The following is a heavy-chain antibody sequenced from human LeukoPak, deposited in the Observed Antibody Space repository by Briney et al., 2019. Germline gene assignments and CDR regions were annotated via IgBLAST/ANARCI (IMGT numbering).Heavy chain of an antibody. D-gene: IGHD1-1*01. V-gene: IGHV1-18*01. Sequence: GASVKVSCKASGYTFTSYGISWVRQAPGQGLEWMGWISAYNSNTNYAQKLQGRVTMTTDTSTSTVYMDLRSLGSDDTAVYYCARLEFAGTHYFDYWGQGTLVTVSS. J-gene: IGHJ4*02. CDR1: GYTFTSYG. CDR3: ARLEFAGTHYFDY. CDR2: ISAYNSNT.